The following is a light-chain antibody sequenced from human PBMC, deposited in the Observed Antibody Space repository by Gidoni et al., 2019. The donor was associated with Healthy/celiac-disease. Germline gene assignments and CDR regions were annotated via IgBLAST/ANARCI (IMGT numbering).Light chain of an antibody. CDR2: LGS. V-gene: IGKV2-28*01. J-gene: IGKJ2*01. CDR1: QSLLHSNGYNY. CDR3: MQALQTPYT. Sequence: DIVMTQSPLSLPVTPGEPASISCRSSQSLLHSNGYNYLDWYLQKPGQSPQLLIYLGSNRASGVPDRFRGSGSGTDFTLKISRVEAEDVGVYYCMQALQTPYTCGQGTKLEIK.